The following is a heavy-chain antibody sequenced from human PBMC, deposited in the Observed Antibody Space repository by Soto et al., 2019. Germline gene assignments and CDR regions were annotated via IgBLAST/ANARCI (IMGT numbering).Heavy chain of an antibody. V-gene: IGHV3-30*18. CDR3: AKENLRWNRCFDY. CDR2: ISYDGSNK. J-gene: IGHJ4*02. CDR1: GFTFSSYG. D-gene: IGHD1-1*01. Sequence: PGGSLRLSCAASGFTFSSYGMHWVRQAPGKGLEWVAVISYDGSNKYYADSVKGRFTISRDNSKNTLYLQMNSLRAEDTAVYYCAKENLRWNRCFDYWXQGTLVTVSS.